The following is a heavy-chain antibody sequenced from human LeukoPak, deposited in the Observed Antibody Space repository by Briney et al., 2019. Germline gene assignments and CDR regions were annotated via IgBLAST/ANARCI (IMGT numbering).Heavy chain of an antibody. D-gene: IGHD4-11*01. V-gene: IGHV4-39*01. CDR2: IYYSGST. Sequence: SETLSLTCTVSGGSISSSGYYWGWIRQPPGKGLEWIGSIYYSGSTYYNPSLKGRVTISVDTSKNQFSLKLSSVTAADTAVYYCARRGYSNYASWFDPWGQGTLVTVSS. J-gene: IGHJ5*02. CDR1: GGSISSSGYY. CDR3: ARRGYSNYASWFDP.